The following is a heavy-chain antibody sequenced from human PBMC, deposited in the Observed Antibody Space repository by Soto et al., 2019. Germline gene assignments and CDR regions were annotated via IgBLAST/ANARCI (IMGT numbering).Heavy chain of an antibody. V-gene: IGHV3-33*01. D-gene: IGHD6-13*01. J-gene: IGHJ4*02. CDR3: AREASIPGIAAAGSLDY. CDR2: IWYDGSNK. CDR1: GFTFSSYG. Sequence: QVQLVESGGGVVQPGRSLRLSCAASGFTFSSYGMHWVRQAPGKGLEWVAVIWYDGSNKYYADSVKGRFTISRDNSKNTLYLQMNSLRAEDTAVYYCAREASIPGIAAAGSLDYWGQGTLVTVSS.